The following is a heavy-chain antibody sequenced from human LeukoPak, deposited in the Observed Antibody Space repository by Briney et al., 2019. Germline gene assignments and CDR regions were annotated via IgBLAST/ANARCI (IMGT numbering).Heavy chain of an antibody. CDR2: ISVGDGNT. J-gene: IGHJ4*02. D-gene: IGHD2-2*01. CDR1: GYTFTTYA. V-gene: IGHV1-3*01. CDR3: ARGYSGVVPAAHPDF. Sequence: ASVKVSCKASGYTFTTYAIHWVRQAPGQGLQWMGRISVGDGNTKYSQKFQGRVTLTRDTSASTAYMELTSLISEDTAVYYCARGYSGVVPAAHPDFWGQGTPVTVSS.